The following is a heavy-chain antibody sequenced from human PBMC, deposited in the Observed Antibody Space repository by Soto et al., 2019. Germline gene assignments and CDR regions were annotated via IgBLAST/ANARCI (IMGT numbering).Heavy chain of an antibody. CDR2: INAGNGNT. D-gene: IGHD4-17*01. J-gene: IGHJ6*02. CDR3: ARDTAPSDV. V-gene: IGHV1-3*01. Sequence: QVQLVQSGAEVKKPGASVKVSCKASGYTFTSYAMHWVRQAPGQRLEWMGGINAGNGNTKYSQKFQGRVTITRDTSASTAYMEPSSPRPEDTAVYYWARDTAPSDVWGQGTTVTVSS. CDR1: GYTFTSYA.